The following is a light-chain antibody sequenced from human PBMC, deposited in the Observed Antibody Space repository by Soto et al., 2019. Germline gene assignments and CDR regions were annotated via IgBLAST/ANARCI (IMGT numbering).Light chain of an antibody. V-gene: IGLV2-11*01. Sequence: QPVLTQPRSVSGSPGQSVTISCTGTSSDVGAYNYVSWHQQHPGKAPKLVIYDVTQRPSGVPDRFSASKSGITASLTISGLQAEDEADYYCCSYAAGDSFKFGGGTKLTVL. J-gene: IGLJ2*01. CDR3: CSYAAGDSFK. CDR2: DVT. CDR1: SSDVGAYNY.